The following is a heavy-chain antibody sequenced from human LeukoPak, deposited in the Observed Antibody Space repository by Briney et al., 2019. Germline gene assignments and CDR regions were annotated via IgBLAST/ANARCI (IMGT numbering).Heavy chain of an antibody. CDR3: ARDRDTAMVDYYYYGMDV. CDR1: GYTFTNYY. CDR2: VNLIAGLT. V-gene: IGHV1-46*01. Sequence: ASVKVSCKASGYTFTNYYIHWLRQAPGQGPEWMGMVNLIAGLTHYAPKFQGRVTMTRDTSTSTVYMELSSLGSEDTAVYYCARDRDTAMVDYYYYGMDVWGQGTTVTVSS. J-gene: IGHJ6*02. D-gene: IGHD5-18*01.